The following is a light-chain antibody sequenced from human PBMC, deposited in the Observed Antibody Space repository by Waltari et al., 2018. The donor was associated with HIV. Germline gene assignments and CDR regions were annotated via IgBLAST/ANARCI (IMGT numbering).Light chain of an antibody. Sequence: SYELTQPPSVSVSPGQTARIICSGDALPKKYTYWYQQKSGQAPVVVIYEDDKRRSGMPERFAGSSEGTTDTLTMSGAQVEDEDDYYCYSTDNRGGHNRVFGNGTTCTVL. V-gene: IGLV3-10*03. CDR1: ALPKKY. J-gene: IGLJ1*01. CDR3: YSTDNRGGHNRV. CDR2: EDD.